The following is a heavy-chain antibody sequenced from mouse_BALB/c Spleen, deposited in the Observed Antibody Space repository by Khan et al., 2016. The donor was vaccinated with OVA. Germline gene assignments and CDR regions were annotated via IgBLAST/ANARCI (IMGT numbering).Heavy chain of an antibody. CDR2: VSPGSGSP. Sequence: DLVKPGASVKLSCKASGYTFTSYWINWIKQRPGQGLEWIGRVSPGSGSPYYNEMFKGKATVTVDKSSSTAYIQLNSLSSEDSAVYFCTRSNDYGNSLYAMDHWGQGTSVTVSS. CDR3: TRSNDYGNSLYAMDH. D-gene: IGHD1-1*01. CDR1: GYTFTSYW. J-gene: IGHJ4*01. V-gene: IGHV1S41*01.